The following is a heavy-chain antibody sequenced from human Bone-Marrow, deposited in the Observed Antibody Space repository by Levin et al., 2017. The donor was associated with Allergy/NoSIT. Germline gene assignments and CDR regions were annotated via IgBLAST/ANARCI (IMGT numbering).Heavy chain of an antibody. Sequence: PSETLSLTCTVSGGSISSSSYYWGWIRQPPGKGLEWIGSIYYSGSTYYNPSLKSRVTISVDTSKNQFSLKLSSVTAADTAVYYCAREDIVVVVAATPEWYFDYWGQGTLVTVSS. J-gene: IGHJ4*02. CDR3: AREDIVVVVAATPEWYFDY. D-gene: IGHD2-15*01. CDR2: IYYSGST. CDR1: GGSISSSSYY. V-gene: IGHV4-39*02.